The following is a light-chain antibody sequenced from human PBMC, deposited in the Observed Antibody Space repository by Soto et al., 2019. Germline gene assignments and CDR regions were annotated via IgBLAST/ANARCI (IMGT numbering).Light chain of an antibody. CDR2: RAS. Sequence: IVLTQSPGTLSLSPGERAPLSCRASRSVPNDYISWYQQKPGQPPRLLVFRASNRATGIPDRFSGSGSGTYFTLTISILDPEDFTVYYCQQYGSSGTFGQGTKVDIK. CDR1: RSVPNDY. J-gene: IGKJ1*01. V-gene: IGKV3-20*01. CDR3: QQYGSSGT.